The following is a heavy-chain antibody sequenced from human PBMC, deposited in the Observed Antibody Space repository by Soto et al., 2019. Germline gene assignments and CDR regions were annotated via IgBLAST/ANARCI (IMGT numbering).Heavy chain of an antibody. Sequence: QVQLVESGGGVVQPGRSLRLSCAASGFTFSRYGMHWVRQAPGKGLGWVAVIWYDGSNKYYADSVKGRFTISRDNSENTVNLQMNSLRDEDPAVYYCAREGGGRLVYWRRGTLVRVSS. CDR3: AREGGGRLVY. CDR2: IWYDGSNK. V-gene: IGHV3-33*01. J-gene: IGHJ4*02. CDR1: GFTFSRYG.